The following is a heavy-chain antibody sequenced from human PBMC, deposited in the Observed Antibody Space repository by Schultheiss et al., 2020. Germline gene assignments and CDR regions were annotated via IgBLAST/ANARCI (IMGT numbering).Heavy chain of an antibody. D-gene: IGHD6-19*01. V-gene: IGHV3-30*03. CDR1: GFTFSSYG. CDR2: ISYDGSNK. Sequence: WGSLRLSCAASGFTFSSYGMHWVRQAPGKGLEWVAVISYDGSNKYYADSVKGRFTISRDNSKNTLYLQMNSLRAEDTAVYYCAREGLGSGWINFDYWGQGTLVTVSS. J-gene: IGHJ4*02. CDR3: AREGLGSGWINFDY.